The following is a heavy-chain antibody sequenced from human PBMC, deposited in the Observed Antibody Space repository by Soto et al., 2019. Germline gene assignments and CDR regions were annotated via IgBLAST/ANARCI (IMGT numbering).Heavy chain of an antibody. CDR1: GGTFSSYA. D-gene: IGHD6-19*01. CDR3: ARGGSSGWHFDY. V-gene: IGHV1-69*01. CDR2: IIPIFGTA. J-gene: IGHJ4*02. Sequence: QVQLVQSGAEVKKPGSSVKVSCKASGGTFSSYAISWVRQAPGQGLEWMGGIIPIFGTANYAQKFQGRVTITADESTSTAYMELSSRRAEDTAVYYCARGGSSGWHFDYWGQGTLGTVSS.